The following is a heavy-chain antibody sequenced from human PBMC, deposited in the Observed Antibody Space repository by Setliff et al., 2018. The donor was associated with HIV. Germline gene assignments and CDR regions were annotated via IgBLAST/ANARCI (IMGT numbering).Heavy chain of an antibody. CDR1: GYTFTSYF. CDR2: IDPNGGAT. J-gene: IGHJ3*02. Sequence: GSVQVSCKAFGYTFTSYFLHWVRQAPGQGLGWLGIIDPNGGATNNAQKLQGRLTVTTDTSTGTLYMELSNLRSDDSAVYYCARAGGGATDQAFDIWGQGTMVTVSS. D-gene: IGHD2-2*01. CDR3: ARAGGGATDQAFDI. V-gene: IGHV1-46*01.